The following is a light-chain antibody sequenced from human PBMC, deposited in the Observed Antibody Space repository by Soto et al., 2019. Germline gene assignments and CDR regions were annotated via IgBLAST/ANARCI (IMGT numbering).Light chain of an antibody. CDR1: QSVRNNY. J-gene: IGKJ5*01. V-gene: IGKV3-20*01. CDR2: GAS. Sequence: EIVLTQSPGTLSLSPGERATLSCRACQSVRNNYLGWYQQKPGQAPRLLIFGASSRATGTPDRFSGSGSGTDFTLTISRLEPEDVAVSYWQQHGGSPITFGQGTRLEIK. CDR3: QQHGGSPIT.